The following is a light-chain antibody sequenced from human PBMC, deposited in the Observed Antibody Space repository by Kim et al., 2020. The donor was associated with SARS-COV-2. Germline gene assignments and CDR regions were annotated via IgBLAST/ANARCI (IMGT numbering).Light chain of an antibody. J-gene: IGKJ2*01. CDR1: QSVSSSY. CDR2: DAS. Sequence: EIVLTQSPGTLSLSPGERATLSCRASQSVSSSYLAWYQQKPGQAPRLLIYDASTRATGIPDRFSGSGSGTDFTLTISRLEPEDFAVYYCQQYTGSPPTLGQGTKLEIK. V-gene: IGKV3-20*01. CDR3: QQYTGSPPT.